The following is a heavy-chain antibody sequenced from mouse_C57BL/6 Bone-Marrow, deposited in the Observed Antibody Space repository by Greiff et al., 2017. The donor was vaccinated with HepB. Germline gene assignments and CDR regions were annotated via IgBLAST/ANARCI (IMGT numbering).Heavy chain of an antibody. Sequence: QVHVKQSGAELAKPGASVKLSCKASGYTFTSYWMHWVKQRPGQGLEWIGYINPSSGYTKYNQKFKDKATLTADKSSSTAYMQLSSLTYEDSAVYYCATYYHFDYWGQGTTLTVSS. J-gene: IGHJ2*01. CDR3: ATYYHFDY. D-gene: IGHD2-10*01. CDR1: GYTFTSYW. CDR2: INPSSGYT. V-gene: IGHV1-7*01.